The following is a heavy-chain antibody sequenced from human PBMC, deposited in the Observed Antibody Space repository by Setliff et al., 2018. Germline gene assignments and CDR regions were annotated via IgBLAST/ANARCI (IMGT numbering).Heavy chain of an antibody. J-gene: IGHJ3*02. CDR1: GGSFSGYY. CDR3: ARRSNLGATIFSGAFDI. CDR2: INHSGST. D-gene: IGHD3-3*01. V-gene: IGHV4-34*01. Sequence: SETLSLTCAVYGGSFSGYYWSWIRQPPGKGLEWIGEINHSGSTNYNPSLKSRVTISVDTSRNQFSLKLSSVTAADTAVYYCARRSNLGATIFSGAFDICGQGTMVTVSS.